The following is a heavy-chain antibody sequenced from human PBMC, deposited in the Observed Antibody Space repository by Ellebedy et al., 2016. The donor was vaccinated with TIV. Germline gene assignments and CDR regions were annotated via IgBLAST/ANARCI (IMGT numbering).Heavy chain of an antibody. J-gene: IGHJ4*02. CDR3: AKTKFLIRGPHDH. CDR2: ISYDGSSE. V-gene: IGHV3-30*18. Sequence: GESLKISXATSGFTFSSYGMYWVRQAPGKGLEWVAVISYDGSSEYYADSVKGRFTISRDNSKNTLYLQMNSLRAEDTAVYYCAKTKFLIRGPHDHWGQGTLVTVSS. D-gene: IGHD3-10*01. CDR1: GFTFSSYG.